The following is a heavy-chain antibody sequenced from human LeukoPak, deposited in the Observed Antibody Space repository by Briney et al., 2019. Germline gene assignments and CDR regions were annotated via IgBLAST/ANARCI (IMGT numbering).Heavy chain of an antibody. Sequence: GGSLRLSCAASGFTFNSYAMSWVRQAPGKGLEWVSAISGSGGNTYYADSMKGRFTISRDNSKNTLYLQMNSLRAEDTAVYYCAKSDDILTGYPYGMDVWGKGTTVTVSS. D-gene: IGHD3-9*01. CDR2: ISGSGGNT. V-gene: IGHV3-23*01. J-gene: IGHJ6*04. CDR3: AKSDDILTGYPYGMDV. CDR1: GFTFNSYA.